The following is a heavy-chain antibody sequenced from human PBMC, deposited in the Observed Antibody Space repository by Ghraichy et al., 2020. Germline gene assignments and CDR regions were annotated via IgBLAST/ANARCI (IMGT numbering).Heavy chain of an antibody. CDR1: GFTFSSYA. D-gene: IGHD3-16*02. CDR2: ISGSGGST. J-gene: IGHJ6*02. V-gene: IGHV3-23*01. CDR3: AKNDYVWGSYRRGYYYYGMDV. Sequence: GESLNISCAASGFTFSSYAMSWVRQAPGKGLEWVSAISGSGGSTYYADSVKGRFTISRDNSKNTLYLQMNSLRAEDTAVYYCAKNDYVWGSYRRGYYYYGMDVWGQGTTVTVSS.